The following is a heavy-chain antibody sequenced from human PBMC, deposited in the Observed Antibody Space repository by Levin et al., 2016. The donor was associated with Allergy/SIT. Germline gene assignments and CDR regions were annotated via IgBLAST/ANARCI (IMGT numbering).Heavy chain of an antibody. V-gene: IGHV4-59*01. CDR2: IYYTGST. CDR3: AGLSTPYSSVDH. Sequence: SETLSLTCTASRGSINGFFWTWIRQPPGRKLEWLGYIYYTGSTNYNPSLESRVAISLDASKKQFTLKVASVTAADTAVYYCAGLSTPYSSVDHWGQGTLVTVSS. D-gene: IGHD5-18*01. J-gene: IGHJ5*02. CDR1: RGSINGFF.